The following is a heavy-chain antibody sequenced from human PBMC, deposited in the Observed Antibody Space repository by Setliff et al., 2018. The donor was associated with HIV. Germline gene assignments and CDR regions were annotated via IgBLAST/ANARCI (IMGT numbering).Heavy chain of an antibody. V-gene: IGHV4-59*11. Sequence: SETLSLTCTVSGGSISSHYWSWIRQPPGKGLEWIGSIYYSGSTNYNPSLKSRVTISVDTSKNQFSLKLSSVTAADTAVYYCARLPRVTMGNSLYYFDYWGQGTLVTVSS. CDR3: ARLPRVTMGNSLYYFDY. J-gene: IGHJ4*02. CDR1: GGSISSHY. CDR2: IYYSGST. D-gene: IGHD4-4*01.